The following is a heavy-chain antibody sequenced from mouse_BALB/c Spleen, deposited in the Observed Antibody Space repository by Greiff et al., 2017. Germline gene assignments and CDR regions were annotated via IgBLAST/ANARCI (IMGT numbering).Heavy chain of an antibody. V-gene: IGHV3-2*02. CDR1: GYSITSDYA. CDR3: ARGDDYSFAY. CDR2: ISYSGST. Sequence: DVKLQESGPGLVKPSQSLSLTCTVTGYSITSDYAWNWIRQFPGNKLEWMGYISYSGSTSYNPSLKSRISITRDTSKNQFFLQLNSVTTEDTATYYCARGDDYSFAYWGQGTLVTVSA. J-gene: IGHJ3*01. D-gene: IGHD2-4*01.